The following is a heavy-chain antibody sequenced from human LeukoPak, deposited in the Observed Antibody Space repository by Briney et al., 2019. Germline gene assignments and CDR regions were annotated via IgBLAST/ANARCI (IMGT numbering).Heavy chain of an antibody. Sequence: SQTLSLTCAISGDSVSSNSAAWNWIRQSPSRGLEWLGRTYYRSKWYNEYAVSVNSRIAIKTDSAKNQFSLKLSSVTAADTAVYYCARAGAEGQLSGYDRDPFDYWGQGTLVTVSS. J-gene: IGHJ4*02. CDR3: ARAGAEGQLSGYDRDPFDY. CDR2: TYYRSKWYN. CDR1: GDSVSSNSAA. D-gene: IGHD5-12*01. V-gene: IGHV6-1*01.